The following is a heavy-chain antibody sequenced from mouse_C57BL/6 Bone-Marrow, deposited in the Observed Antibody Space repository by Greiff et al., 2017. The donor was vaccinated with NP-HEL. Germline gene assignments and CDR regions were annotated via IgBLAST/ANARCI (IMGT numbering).Heavy chain of an antibody. V-gene: IGHV1-69*01. CDR2: IDPSDSYT. J-gene: IGHJ2*01. D-gene: IGHD2-1*01. Sequence: QVQLQQPGAELVMPGASVKLSCKASGYTFTSYWMHWVKQRPGQGLEWIGEIDPSDSYTNYNQKFKGKSTLNVDKSSSTSYMQLSSLTSEDSAVYYCARGYYGLDYWGQGPTLTVSS. CDR1: GYTFTSYW. CDR3: ARGYYGLDY.